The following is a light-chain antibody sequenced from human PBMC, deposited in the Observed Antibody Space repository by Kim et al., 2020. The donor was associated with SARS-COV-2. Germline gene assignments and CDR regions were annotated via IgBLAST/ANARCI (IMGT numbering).Light chain of an antibody. J-gene: IGKJ1*01. CDR2: GAS. CDR3: QQFSVYPRT. Sequence: SGSVGDRVTITCRASQGITNYLAWYQQNPGKAPKLLIYGASTVQSGVPSRFSGRGSGTEFTLTISSLQPEDFATYYGQQFSVYPRTFGQGTKVDIK. V-gene: IGKV1-9*01. CDR1: QGITNY.